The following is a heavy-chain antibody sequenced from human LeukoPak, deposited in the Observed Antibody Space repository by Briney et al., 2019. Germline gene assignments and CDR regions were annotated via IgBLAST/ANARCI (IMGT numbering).Heavy chain of an antibody. CDR2: INPSGGST. CDR3: ARTALVGARPAEYFQH. Sequence: ASVKVSCKASGYTFTSYYMHWVRQAPGQGLEWMGIINPSGGSTSYAQKFQGRVTMTRDMSTSTVYMELSSLRSEDTAVYYCARTALVGARPAEYFQHWGQGTLVTVSS. J-gene: IGHJ1*01. CDR1: GYTFTSYY. D-gene: IGHD1-26*01. V-gene: IGHV1-46*01.